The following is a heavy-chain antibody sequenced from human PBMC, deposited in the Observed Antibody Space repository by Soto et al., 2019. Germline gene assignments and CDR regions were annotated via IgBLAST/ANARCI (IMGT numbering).Heavy chain of an antibody. V-gene: IGHV3-33*01. CDR3: ARGGSSGWYFITPVDY. Sequence: GGSLRLSCAASGFTFSSYGMHWVRQAPGKGLEWVAVIWYDGSNKYYADSVKGRFTISRDNSKNTLYLQMNSLRAEDTAVYYCARGGSSGWYFITPVDYWGQGTLVTVSS. D-gene: IGHD6-19*01. CDR1: GFTFSSYG. CDR2: IWYDGSNK. J-gene: IGHJ4*02.